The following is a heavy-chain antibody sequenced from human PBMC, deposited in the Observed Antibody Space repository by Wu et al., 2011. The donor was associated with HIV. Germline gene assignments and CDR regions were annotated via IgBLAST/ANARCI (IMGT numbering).Heavy chain of an antibody. V-gene: IGHV1-69*05. CDR3: AGLSSGYSYGYFPGD. J-gene: IGHJ4*02. CDR2: FIGVFGTG. CDR1: GGTFSGNA. D-gene: IGHD5-18*01. Sequence: QVQLVQSGAEVKKPGSSVKVSCKASGGTFSGNAISWMRQAPGQGLEWMGGFIGVFGTGIYAQKFQGRVTITTDESRSTSYMDLSGLRSEDTAVYYCAGLSSGYSYGYFPGDWGLGTLVIVSS.